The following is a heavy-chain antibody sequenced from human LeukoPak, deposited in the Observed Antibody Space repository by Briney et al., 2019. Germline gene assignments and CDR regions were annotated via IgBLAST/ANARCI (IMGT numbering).Heavy chain of an antibody. Sequence: PSETLSLTCTVSGGSISSSSYYWGWIRQPPGKGLEWIGSIYYSGSTYYNPSLKSRVTISVDTSKNQFSLKLTSVSAADTAVYYCARLVGSDYGDYWGQGTLVTVSS. CDR2: IYYSGST. J-gene: IGHJ4*02. D-gene: IGHD4-17*01. CDR3: ARLVGSDYGDY. V-gene: IGHV4-39*07. CDR1: GGSISSSSYY.